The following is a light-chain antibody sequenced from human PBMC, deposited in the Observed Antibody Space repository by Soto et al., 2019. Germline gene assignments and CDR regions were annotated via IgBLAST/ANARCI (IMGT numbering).Light chain of an antibody. V-gene: IGKV1-33*01. CDR3: QQGFT. CDR2: DAS. Sequence: DIQMTQSPSSLSASVGDRVTITCQASQDISNYLNWYQQKPGKAPKLLIYDASNLETGVLSRFSGSGSGTDFTFTISSLQPEDIATYYCQQGFTFGPGTKVDIK. J-gene: IGKJ3*01. CDR1: QDISNY.